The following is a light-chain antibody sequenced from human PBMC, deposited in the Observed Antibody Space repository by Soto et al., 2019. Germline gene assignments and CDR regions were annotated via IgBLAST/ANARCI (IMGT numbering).Light chain of an antibody. CDR3: CSYAGSFTWV. J-gene: IGLJ3*02. CDR1: SSDVGYYNY. CDR2: NVS. Sequence: QSALTQPRSVSGSPGQSVTISCTGTSSDVGYYNYVSWYQQHPGKAPKVMIYNVSERPSGVPDRFSGSKSGNTASLTISGLQAEDEADYYCCSYAGSFTWVFGGGTKLTVL. V-gene: IGLV2-11*01.